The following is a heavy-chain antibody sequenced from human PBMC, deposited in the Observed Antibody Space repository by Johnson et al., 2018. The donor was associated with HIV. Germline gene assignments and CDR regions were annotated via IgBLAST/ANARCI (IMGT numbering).Heavy chain of an antibody. V-gene: IGHV3-7*01. CDR1: GFSFTNYW. CDR3: ASLQYLEWSHAFDM. J-gene: IGHJ3*02. CDR2: IKEDGSEE. Sequence: EVQLVESGGNLVQPGGSLRLSCVASGFSFTNYWMAWVRQAPGKGLEWVANIKEDGSEEYYVDSVRGRFTVSKDNAKNSLYLQMNSLRAEDTAVYYCASLQYLEWSHAFDMWGQGTVVTVSS. D-gene: IGHD3-3*01.